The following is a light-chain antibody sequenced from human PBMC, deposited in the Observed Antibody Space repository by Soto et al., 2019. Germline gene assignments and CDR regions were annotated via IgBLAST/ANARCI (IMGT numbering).Light chain of an antibody. J-gene: IGKJ1*01. CDR1: QSVSSSY. CDR3: QQYGSSSWT. Sequence: EIVLTHSPGTLSLSPGERATLCCRASQSVSSSYLAWYQQKPGQAPRLLIYGASSRATGIPDRFSGSGSGTDFTLTISRLEPEDFAVYYCQQYGSSSWTFGQGTKVEFK. CDR2: GAS. V-gene: IGKV3-20*01.